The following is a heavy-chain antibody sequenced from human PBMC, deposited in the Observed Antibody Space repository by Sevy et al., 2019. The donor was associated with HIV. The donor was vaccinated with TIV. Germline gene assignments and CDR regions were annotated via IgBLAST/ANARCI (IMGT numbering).Heavy chain of an antibody. J-gene: IGHJ4*02. CDR2: ISYIGST. D-gene: IGHD3-16*01. Sequence: SETLSLTCTVSGGSVSSGNYYWTWIRQPPGKGLEWIGYISYIGSTNYNPSLKSRVTISIDTSKNQLSLRLSSVTATATAVYYCVRDRIDAPGGYFDYWGQGTLVTVSS. CDR3: VRDRIDAPGGYFDY. CDR1: GGSVSSGNYY. V-gene: IGHV4-61*01.